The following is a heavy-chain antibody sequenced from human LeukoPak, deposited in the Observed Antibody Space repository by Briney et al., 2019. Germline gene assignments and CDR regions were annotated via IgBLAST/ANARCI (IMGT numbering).Heavy chain of an antibody. CDR3: AKSAVLAGPFDY. V-gene: IGHV3-53*01. CDR1: GFTVSSNY. D-gene: IGHD6-19*01. J-gene: IGHJ4*02. CDR2: IYSGGST. Sequence: GGSLRLSCAASGFTVSSNYMSWVRQAPGKGLEWVSVIYSGGSTYYADSVKGRFTISRDNSKNTLYLQMNSLRAEDTAVYYCAKSAVLAGPFDYWGQGTLVTVSS.